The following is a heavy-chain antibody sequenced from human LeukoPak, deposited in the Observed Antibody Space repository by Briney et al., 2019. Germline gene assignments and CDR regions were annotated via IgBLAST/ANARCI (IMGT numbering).Heavy chain of an antibody. CDR1: GFTFSRYN. CDR2: ISTSSIYI. V-gene: IGHV3-21*01. J-gene: IGHJ4*02. Sequence: PGGSLRLSCAASGFTFSRYNMNWVRQAPGKGLGWVSCISTSSIYIYNADSVKGRFTISRDNAKNSLYLQMNSLRAEDPAVYYCARDQDWNDRGGLDYWGQGTLVTVSS. D-gene: IGHD1-1*01. CDR3: ARDQDWNDRGGLDY.